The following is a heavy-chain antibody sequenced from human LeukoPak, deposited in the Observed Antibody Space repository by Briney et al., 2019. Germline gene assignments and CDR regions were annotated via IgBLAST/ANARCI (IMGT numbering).Heavy chain of an antibody. J-gene: IGHJ6*02. CDR1: GYTFTSYY. Sequence: ASVKVSCKASGYTFTSYYMHWVRQAPGQGLEWMGIINPSGGSTSDAQKFQGRVTMTRDTSTSTVYMELSSLRSEDTAVYYCARVRRITMIVVVITHRGYYYGMDVWGQGTTVTVSS. D-gene: IGHD3-22*01. V-gene: IGHV1-46*01. CDR3: ARVRRITMIVVVITHRGYYYGMDV. CDR2: INPSGGST.